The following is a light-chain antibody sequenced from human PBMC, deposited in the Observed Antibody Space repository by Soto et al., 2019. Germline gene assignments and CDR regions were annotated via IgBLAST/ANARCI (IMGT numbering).Light chain of an antibody. J-gene: IGKJ1*01. CDR1: QSVTNNY. Sequence: EIVLPQSPGILSLSPGERAILSCRASQSVTNNYLAWYQQRLGQAPRLLIYGASSRATDIPDRFSGSGSGTDFTLTISRLEPEDFAVYYCQQYGGSSGTFGQGTKVDI. V-gene: IGKV3-20*01. CDR3: QQYGGSSGT. CDR2: GAS.